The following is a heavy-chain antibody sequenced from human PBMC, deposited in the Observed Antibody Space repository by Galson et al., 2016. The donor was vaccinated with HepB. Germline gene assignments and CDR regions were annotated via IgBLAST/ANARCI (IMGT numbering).Heavy chain of an antibody. CDR1: AFTFSNYP. J-gene: IGHJ4*02. CDR3: ADMGATDDY. D-gene: IGHD1-26*01. Sequence: SLRLSCATSAFTFSNYPMNWVRQAPGKGLEWMANINQDGREMSYGYSVKGRFTISRDNAKKSLYLQMNSLRVEDTAVYYCADMGATDDYWGQGTLVTVSS. CDR2: INQDGREM. V-gene: IGHV3-7*01.